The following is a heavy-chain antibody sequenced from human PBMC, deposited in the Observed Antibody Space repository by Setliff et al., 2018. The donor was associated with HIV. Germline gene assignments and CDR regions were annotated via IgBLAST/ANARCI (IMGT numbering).Heavy chain of an antibody. CDR2: INPSGGST. J-gene: IGHJ4*02. CDR1: GYLFTDYF. Sequence: ASVKVSCKASGYLFTDYFIHWVRQAPGQGLEWMAIINPSGGSTSYAQKFQGRVTMTSDTSTSTVYMELSSLRSEDTAVYYCARALYTNLAHFDYWGQGTLVTVSS. CDR3: ARALYTNLAHFDY. V-gene: IGHV1-46*01. D-gene: IGHD4-4*01.